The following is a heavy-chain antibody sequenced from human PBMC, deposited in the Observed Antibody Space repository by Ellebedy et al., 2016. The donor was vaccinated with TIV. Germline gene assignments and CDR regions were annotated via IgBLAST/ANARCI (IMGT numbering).Heavy chain of an antibody. J-gene: IGHJ4*02. CDR2: ISYDGSNK. CDR3: ARDDGDGYLDY. D-gene: IGHD4-17*01. V-gene: IGHV3-30*03. CDR1: GFTFSSYG. Sequence: GESLKISCAASGFTFSSYGMHWVRQAPGKGLEWVAVISYDGSNKYYADSVKGRFTISRDNSKNTLYLQMNSLRGEDTAVYYCARDDGDGYLDYWGQGILVTVSS.